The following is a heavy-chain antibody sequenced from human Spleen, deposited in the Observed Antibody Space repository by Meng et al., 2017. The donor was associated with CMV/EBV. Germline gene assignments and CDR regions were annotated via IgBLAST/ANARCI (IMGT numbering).Heavy chain of an antibody. CDR3: ARQGDCTSTDCRGGLDH. CDR1: GYSFTSYW. V-gene: IGHV5-51*01. Sequence: KVSCMGSGYSFTSYWIGWVRQMPGKGLEWMGIIYPGDSDTRYSPSFQGQVTISADKSISTAYLQWSSLKASDTAMYYCARQGDCTSTDCRGGLDHWGQGTLVTVSS. J-gene: IGHJ4*02. CDR2: IYPGDSDT. D-gene: IGHD2-8*01.